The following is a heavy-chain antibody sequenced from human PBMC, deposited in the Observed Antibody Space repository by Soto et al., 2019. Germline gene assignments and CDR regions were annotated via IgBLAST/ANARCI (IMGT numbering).Heavy chain of an antibody. V-gene: IGHV3-23*01. CDR2: ISGSGGST. D-gene: IGHD3-16*02. CDR1: GFTFSSYA. J-gene: IGHJ3*02. Sequence: EVQLLESGGGLVQPGGSLRLSCAASGFTFSSYAMSWVRQAPGKGLEWVSAISGSGGSTYYADSVKGRFTISRDNSKNTLYLQMNSLRAEHTAVYYCAKDRSFDYIWGSYRPLDAFDIWGQGTMVTVSS. CDR3: AKDRSFDYIWGSYRPLDAFDI.